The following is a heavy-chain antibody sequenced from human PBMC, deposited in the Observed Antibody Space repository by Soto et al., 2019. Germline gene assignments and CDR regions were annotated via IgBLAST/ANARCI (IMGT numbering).Heavy chain of an antibody. J-gene: IGHJ5*02. CDR3: AKDHETRDFWSGYYNGPRNTNWFDP. CDR1: GFTFSSYG. D-gene: IGHD3-3*01. Sequence: HPGGSLRLSCAASGFTFSSYGMHWVRQAPGKGLEWVAVISYDGSNKYYADSVKGRFTISRDNSKNTLYLQMNSLRAEDTAVYYCAKDHETRDFWSGYYNGPRNTNWFDPWGQGTLVTVSS. CDR2: ISYDGSNK. V-gene: IGHV3-30*18.